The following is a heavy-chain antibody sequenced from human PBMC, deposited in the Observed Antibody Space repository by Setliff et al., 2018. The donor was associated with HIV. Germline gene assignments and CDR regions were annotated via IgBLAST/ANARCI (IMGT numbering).Heavy chain of an antibody. Sequence: SETLSLTCAVYGPSFTGYYWNWIRQLPGKAFEWIGEINHSGVTYYNPSFKSRVNISLDLSKNQFSLRLTGLSGPDTATYFCAAKPMIRGRPFAFWGQPTLVTVSS. D-gene: IGHD3-10*01. CDR2: INHSGVT. CDR3: AAKPMIRGRPFAF. J-gene: IGHJ4*02. CDR1: GPSFTGYY. V-gene: IGHV4-34*01.